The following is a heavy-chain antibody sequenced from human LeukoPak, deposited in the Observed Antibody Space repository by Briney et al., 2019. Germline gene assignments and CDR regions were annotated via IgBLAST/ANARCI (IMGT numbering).Heavy chain of an antibody. CDR2: IYPGDSDT. CDR3: AREPIAAAGTGWFDP. V-gene: IGHV5-51*01. D-gene: IGHD6-13*01. J-gene: IGHJ5*02. CDR1: GYSFTSYW. Sequence: HGESLKISCKGSGYSFTSYWIGWVRQMPGKGLEWMGIIYPGDSDTRYSPSFQGQVTISADKSISTAYLQWSSLKASDTAMYYCAREPIAAAGTGWFDPWGQGTLVTVSS.